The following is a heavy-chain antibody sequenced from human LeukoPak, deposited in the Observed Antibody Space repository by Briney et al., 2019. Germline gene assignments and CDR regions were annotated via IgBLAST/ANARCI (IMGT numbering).Heavy chain of an antibody. Sequence: ASVKVSCKASGYTFTSYGISWVRQAPGRGLEWMVWISAYNVNTNYAQKIQGRVTMTTDTSTSTAYMELWSLRSDDTAVYYCASSTVTTTGLDYWGQGTLVTVSS. D-gene: IGHD4-11*01. J-gene: IGHJ4*02. V-gene: IGHV1-18*01. CDR3: ASSTVTTTGLDY. CDR1: GYTFTSYG. CDR2: ISAYNVNT.